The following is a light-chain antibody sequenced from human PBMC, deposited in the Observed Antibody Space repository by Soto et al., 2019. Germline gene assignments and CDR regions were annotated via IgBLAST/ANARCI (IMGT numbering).Light chain of an antibody. CDR3: QSYDSGLNGSVV. Sequence: QSVLTQPPSVSGAPGQRVTISCTGSSSNIGAGYDVHWYQQLPGTAPKLLMYGNNNRPSGVPDRISGSKSGTSASLAITGLQAEDEADYYCQSYDSGLNGSVVFGGGTKLTVL. V-gene: IGLV1-40*01. CDR1: SSNIGAGYD. J-gene: IGLJ2*01. CDR2: GNN.